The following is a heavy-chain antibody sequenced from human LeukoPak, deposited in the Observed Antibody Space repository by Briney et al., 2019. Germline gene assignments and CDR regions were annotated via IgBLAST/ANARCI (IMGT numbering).Heavy chain of an antibody. CDR3: ARDRSGYSLGAPHY. V-gene: IGHV3-30*04. D-gene: IGHD6-13*01. CDR2: ISYDGSNK. Sequence: GGSLRLSCAASGFTFRSYAMHWVRQAPGKGVEGVAVISYDGSNKYYADSVKGRFTISRDNSKNTLYLQMNSLRAEDTAVYYCARDRSGYSLGAPHYWGQGTLVTVSS. J-gene: IGHJ4*02. CDR1: GFTFRSYA.